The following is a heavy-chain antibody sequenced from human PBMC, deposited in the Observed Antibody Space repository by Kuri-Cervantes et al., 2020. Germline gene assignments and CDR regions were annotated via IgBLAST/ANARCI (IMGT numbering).Heavy chain of an antibody. D-gene: IGHD3-22*01. CDR3: AREFYYYDSSGYYYVRCWAFDY. CDR1: GFTFSSSD. J-gene: IGHJ4*02. V-gene: IGHV3-13*01. Sequence: GGSLRLSCAASGFTFSSSDMHWVRQATGKGLEWVSAIGTAGDTYNTGSVEGRFTISRVNTKNSLYMQMNSLRGADTAVYYCAREFYYYDSSGYYYVRCWAFDYWGQGTLVTVSS. CDR2: IGTAGDT.